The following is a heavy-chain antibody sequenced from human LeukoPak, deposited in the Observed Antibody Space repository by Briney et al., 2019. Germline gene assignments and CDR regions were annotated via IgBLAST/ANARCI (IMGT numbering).Heavy chain of an antibody. D-gene: IGHD6-13*01. V-gene: IGHV4-34*01. CDR1: GGSFSGYY. Sequence: SETLSLTCAVYGGSFSGYYWSWIRQPPGKGLEWIGEIKHSGSTNYNPSLKSRVTISVDTSKNQFSLKLSSVTAADTAVYYCARGDGYSSSWYPDVFDYWGQGTLVTVSS. CDR3: ARGDGYSSSWYPDVFDY. J-gene: IGHJ4*02. CDR2: IKHSGST.